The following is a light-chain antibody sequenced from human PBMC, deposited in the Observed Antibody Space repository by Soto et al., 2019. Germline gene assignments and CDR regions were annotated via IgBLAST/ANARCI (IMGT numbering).Light chain of an antibody. CDR1: SSDVGGYNY. CDR3: SSYTPSGTPV. J-gene: IGLJ3*02. V-gene: IGLV2-14*01. CDR2: EVS. Sequence: QSALTQPASVSGSPGQSITISCTGTSSDVGGYNYLSWYQQHPGKAPRVMIYEVSSRPSGVSNRFSGSKSGNTASLTISGLQAEEEADYFCSSYTPSGTPVFGGGTQLTVL.